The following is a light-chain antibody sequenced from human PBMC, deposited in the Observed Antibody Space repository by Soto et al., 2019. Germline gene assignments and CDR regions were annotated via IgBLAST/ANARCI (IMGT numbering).Light chain of an antibody. V-gene: IGLV3-21*04. CDR2: FNS. CDR1: NIGSKS. J-gene: IGLJ2*01. Sequence: SYELTQPPSVSVAPGKTARIICGGNNIGSKSVHWYQQKPGQAPVLVIYFNSARPSGIPERFSGSNSGNTATLTISRVEAGDEADYSCQVWDGSSDHPVFGGGTKVTVL. CDR3: QVWDGSSDHPV.